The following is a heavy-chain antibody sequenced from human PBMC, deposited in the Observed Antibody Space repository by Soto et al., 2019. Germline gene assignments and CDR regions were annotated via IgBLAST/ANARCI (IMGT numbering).Heavy chain of an antibody. D-gene: IGHD3-10*01. Sequence: SQTLSLTCAISGDGVSSSSATWNWIRQSPSRGLEWLGRAYYRSKWYIDYAVSVKGRININPDTSKNQLSLQLSSVTPEDTAVYYCARDNRGSGGNYYYGVDVWGQGTTVTVYS. CDR2: AYYRSKWYI. J-gene: IGHJ6*02. V-gene: IGHV6-1*01. CDR3: ARDNRGSGGNYYYGVDV. CDR1: GDGVSSSSAT.